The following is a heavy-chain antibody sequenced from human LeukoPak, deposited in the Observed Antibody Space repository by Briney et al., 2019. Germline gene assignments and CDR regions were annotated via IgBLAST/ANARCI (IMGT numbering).Heavy chain of an antibody. D-gene: IGHD3-3*01. CDR2: ISGSGGNT. J-gene: IGHJ4*02. Sequence: QTGGSLRLSCAASGFTFSSYAMTWVRQAPGKGLEWVSGISGSGGNTYYTDSVKGRFTISRDNSKNTLYLQMNSLRAEDTAVYYCAKDFGNRAFDYWGQGTLVTVSS. V-gene: IGHV3-23*01. CDR3: AKDFGNRAFDY. CDR1: GFTFSSYA.